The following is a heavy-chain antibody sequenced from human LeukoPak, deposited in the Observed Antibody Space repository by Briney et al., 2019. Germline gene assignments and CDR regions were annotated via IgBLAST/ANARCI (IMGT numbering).Heavy chain of an antibody. Sequence: ASVTVSRKASGFTFTSSAVQWVRQARGQGLEWIGWIVVGSGNTNYAQKFQERATITRDMSTSTAYMELSSLRSEDTAVYYCAAGGNYYDSSGYYFDYWGQGTLVTVSS. V-gene: IGHV1-58*01. CDR1: GFTFTSSA. CDR3: AAGGNYYDSSGYYFDY. D-gene: IGHD3-22*01. CDR2: IVVGSGNT. J-gene: IGHJ4*02.